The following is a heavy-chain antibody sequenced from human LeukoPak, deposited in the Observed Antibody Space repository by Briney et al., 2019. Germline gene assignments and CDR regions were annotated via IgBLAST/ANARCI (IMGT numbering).Heavy chain of an antibody. CDR3: ARDRANYYYYMDV. D-gene: IGHD3-10*01. V-gene: IGHV3-53*01. CDR2: IYSGGST. CDR1: GFTVSSNY. Sequence: GGSLRLSCAASGFTVSSNYMSWVRQAPGKGLEWVSVIYSGGSTYYADSVKGRFTISRDNYKNTLYLQMNSLRAEDTAVYYCARDRANYYYYMDVWGKGTTVTVSS. J-gene: IGHJ6*03.